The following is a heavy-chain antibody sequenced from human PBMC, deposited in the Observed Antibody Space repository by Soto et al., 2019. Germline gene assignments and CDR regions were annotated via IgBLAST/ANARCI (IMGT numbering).Heavy chain of an antibody. D-gene: IGHD3-10*01. CDR2: MYYTGVT. Sequence: XGTLSLTCSVSGGSVRSGNHFWNWIRQPPGRGLEWLGYMYYTGVTNYNPSLKSRVSMSVDTSKDQFSLNLTSLTAADTAVYYCARGGEPLGHYGLDVWGQGTTVTVSS. J-gene: IGHJ6*02. CDR3: ARGGEPLGHYGLDV. CDR1: GGSVRSGNHF. V-gene: IGHV4-61*01.